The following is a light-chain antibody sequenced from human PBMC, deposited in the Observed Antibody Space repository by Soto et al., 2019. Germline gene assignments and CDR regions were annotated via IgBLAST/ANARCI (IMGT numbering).Light chain of an antibody. CDR1: QSVFYNSNNKNY. CDR2: WAS. V-gene: IGKV4-1*01. Sequence: DILMTQSPDSLAVSLGERATINCKSSQSVFYNSNNKNYLAWYQQRPTQPPKLLIYWASTRESGVPDRFSGSGSGTDFTLTISSLQAEDVAVYYFHQYYSSPLTFGQGTKVEIK. CDR3: HQYYSSPLT. J-gene: IGKJ1*01.